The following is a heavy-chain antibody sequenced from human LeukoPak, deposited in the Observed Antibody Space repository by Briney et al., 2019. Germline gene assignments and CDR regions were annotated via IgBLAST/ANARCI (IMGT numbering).Heavy chain of an antibody. CDR3: AKDTDSSGYVFDY. J-gene: IGHJ4*02. V-gene: IGHV3-66*02. CDR1: GFIISSNY. D-gene: IGHD3-22*01. Sequence: GGSLRLSCAAPGFIISSNYMTWVRQAPGKGLEMVSVIYTGGSTYYADSVKGRFTISRDNSKNTLYLQMNSVRAEDTAVYYCAKDTDSSGYVFDYWGQGTLVTVSS. CDR2: IYTGGST.